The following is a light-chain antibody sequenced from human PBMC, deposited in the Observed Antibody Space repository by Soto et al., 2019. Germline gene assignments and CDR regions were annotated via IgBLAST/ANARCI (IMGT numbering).Light chain of an antibody. J-gene: IGKJ5*01. CDR1: QSVSSN. CDR2: GAS. V-gene: IGKV3-20*01. CDR3: QQYGSSHT. Sequence: ELTQSPATLSLSPGERATLSCRASQSVSSNFAWYQQKPGQAPRLLIFGASTRATGIPDRFSGSGAGAYFNLTISRLEPADFGVYYCQQYGSSHTFGQGTRLEIK.